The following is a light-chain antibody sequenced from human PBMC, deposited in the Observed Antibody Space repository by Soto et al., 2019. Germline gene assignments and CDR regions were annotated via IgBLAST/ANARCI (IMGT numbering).Light chain of an antibody. V-gene: IGKV3-20*01. CDR3: QQYGSSPWT. CDR2: GAS. CDR1: QSVSSSY. J-gene: IGKJ1*01. Sequence: EIVLTQSPGTLPLSPGERATLSCRASQSVSSSYLAWYQQRPGQAPRLLIYGASSRATGIPDRFSGSGSGTDFTHTISRLEPEDFAVYYCQQYGSSPWTFGQGTKVDI.